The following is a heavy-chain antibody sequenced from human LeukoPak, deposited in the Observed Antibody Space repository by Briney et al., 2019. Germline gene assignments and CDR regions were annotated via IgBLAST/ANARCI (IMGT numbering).Heavy chain of an antibody. CDR2: IYYSGST. CDR3: ARDGSAYDILTPWLRGEGAFDI. Sequence: SETLSLTCTVSGGSISSYYWSRIRQPPGKGLEWIGYIYYSGSTNYNPSLKSRVTISVDTSKNQFSLKLSSVTAADTAAYYCARDGSAYDILTPWLRGEGAFDIWGQGTMVTVSS. J-gene: IGHJ3*02. V-gene: IGHV4-59*01. CDR1: GGSISSYY. D-gene: IGHD3-9*01.